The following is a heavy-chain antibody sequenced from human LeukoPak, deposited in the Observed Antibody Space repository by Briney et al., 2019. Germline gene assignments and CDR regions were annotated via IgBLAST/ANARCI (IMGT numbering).Heavy chain of an antibody. J-gene: IGHJ4*02. Sequence: GGCLKLSCAAAGFTFSTYGMHWVRQAPGRGLGWVAFIRYDVNNKYYADFVKGRFTISRDNSKNTLYLQMNSLRAEDTAVYYCAKEGDYYGSGSYYYQDYWGQGTLVTVSS. D-gene: IGHD3-10*01. V-gene: IGHV3-30*02. CDR1: GFTFSTYG. CDR2: IRYDVNNK. CDR3: AKEGDYYGSGSYYYQDY.